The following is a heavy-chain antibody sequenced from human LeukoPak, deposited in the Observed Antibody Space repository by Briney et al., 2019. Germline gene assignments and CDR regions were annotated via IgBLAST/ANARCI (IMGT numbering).Heavy chain of an antibody. Sequence: GGSLRLSCAASGFTFSSYWMSWVRQAPGKGLEWVANIKQDGSEKYYVDSVKGRVTISRDNAENTLFLQMNSLRVEGSAIYSCVRGAGPGTPFDWGQGILVTVSS. CDR3: VRGAGPGTPFD. CDR2: IKQDGSEK. V-gene: IGHV3-7*01. D-gene: IGHD1-1*01. CDR1: GFTFSSYW. J-gene: IGHJ1*01.